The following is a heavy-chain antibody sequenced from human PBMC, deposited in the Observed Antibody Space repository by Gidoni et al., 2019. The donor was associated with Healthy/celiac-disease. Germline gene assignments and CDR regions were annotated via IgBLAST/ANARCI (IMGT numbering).Heavy chain of an antibody. CDR2: INPSGGST. D-gene: IGHD3-22*01. Sequence: EVKKPGASVKVSCKASGYTFTSYYMHWVRQAPGQGLEWMGIINPSGGSTSYAQKFQGRVTMTRDTSTSTVYMELSSLRSEDTAVYYCARARAGHYYDSSKNHGFDYWGQGTLVTVSS. V-gene: IGHV1-46*01. CDR1: GYTFTSYY. J-gene: IGHJ4*02. CDR3: ARARAGHYYDSSKNHGFDY.